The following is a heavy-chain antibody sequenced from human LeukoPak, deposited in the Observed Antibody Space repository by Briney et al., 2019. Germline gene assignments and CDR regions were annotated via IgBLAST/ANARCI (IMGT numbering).Heavy chain of an antibody. V-gene: IGHV3-53*01. CDR1: GFTVSSNY. Sequence: PGGSLRLSCAASGFTVSSNYMSWVRQAPGKGLEWVSVIYSGGSTYYADSVKGRFTISRDNAKKSVHLQMNSLRAEDTAVYYCARVGIVVIGAGDYWGQGTLVTVSS. CDR3: ARVGIVVIGAGDY. D-gene: IGHD2-15*01. CDR2: IYSGGST. J-gene: IGHJ4*02.